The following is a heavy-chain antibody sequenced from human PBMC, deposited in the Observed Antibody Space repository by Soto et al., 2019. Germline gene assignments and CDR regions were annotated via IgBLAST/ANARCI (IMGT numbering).Heavy chain of an antibody. CDR3: AKDKVPVVVTAPFDY. Sequence: QVQLVESGGGVVQPGRSLRLSCAASGFTFSSYGMHWVRQAPGKGPEWVAVISYDGSNKYYADSVKGRFTISRDNSKNTLYLQMNSLRAEDTAVYYCAKDKVPVVVTAPFDYWGQGNLVTVSS. CDR2: ISYDGSNK. CDR1: GFTFSSYG. D-gene: IGHD2-21*02. V-gene: IGHV3-30*18. J-gene: IGHJ4*02.